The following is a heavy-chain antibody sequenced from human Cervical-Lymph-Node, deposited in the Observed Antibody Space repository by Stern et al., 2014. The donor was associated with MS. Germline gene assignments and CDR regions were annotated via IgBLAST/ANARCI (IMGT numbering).Heavy chain of an antibody. CDR3: AKERRTLFGALIYYFDN. CDR2: ISDDGSNK. J-gene: IGHJ4*02. CDR1: GFTFRTHG. V-gene: IGHV3-30*18. Sequence: VQLVESGGGVVQPGRSLRLSCATSGFTFRTHGMNWVRQAPGKGLEWVAAISDDGSNKFYADSVKGRFTISRDYSKNTLYLQMNSLRPNDTAAYYCAKERRTLFGALIYYFDNWGQGTLVTVSS. D-gene: IGHD3-3*01.